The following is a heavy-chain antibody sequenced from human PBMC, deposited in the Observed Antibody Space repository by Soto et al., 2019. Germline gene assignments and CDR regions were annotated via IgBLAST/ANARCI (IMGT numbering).Heavy chain of an antibody. CDR1: GFTFSSYA. J-gene: IGHJ6*02. V-gene: IGHV3-23*01. CDR3: AKDRSWFGELSLFDYYYGMDV. D-gene: IGHD3-10*01. Sequence: PGGSLRLSCAASGFTFSSYAMSWVRQAPGKGLEWVSAISGSGGSTYYADSVKGRFTISRDNSKNTLYLQMNSLRAEDTAVYYCAKDRSWFGELSLFDYYYGMDVWGQGTTVTVSS. CDR2: ISGSGGST.